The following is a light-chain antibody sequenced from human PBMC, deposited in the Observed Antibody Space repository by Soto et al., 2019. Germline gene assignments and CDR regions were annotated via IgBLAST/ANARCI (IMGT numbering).Light chain of an antibody. J-gene: IGKJ1*01. CDR2: DAS. CDR1: QSITIW. V-gene: IGKV1-5*01. Sequence: DIQMTQSPSTLSASVGDRVTITCRASQSITIWLAWYQQKPGKAPKLLIFDASSLESGVPSRFSGSGSGTEFTLTISSLQPDYFATYYCQQYNSYSWTFGQGPKVEIK. CDR3: QQYNSYSWT.